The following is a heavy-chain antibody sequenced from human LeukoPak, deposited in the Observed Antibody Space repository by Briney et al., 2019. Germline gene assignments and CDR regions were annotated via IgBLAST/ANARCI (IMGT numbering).Heavy chain of an antibody. CDR1: GFTFSSYA. CDR3: AKVRETYCSGGSCYPNWYFDL. V-gene: IGHV3-23*01. J-gene: IGHJ2*01. Sequence: TGGSLRLSCAASGFTFSSYAMSWVRQAPGKGLEWVSAISGSGGSTYYADSVKGRFTISRDNSKNTLYLQMNSLRAEDTAVYYCAKVRETYCSGGSCYPNWYFDLWGRGTLVTVSS. CDR2: ISGSGGST. D-gene: IGHD2-15*01.